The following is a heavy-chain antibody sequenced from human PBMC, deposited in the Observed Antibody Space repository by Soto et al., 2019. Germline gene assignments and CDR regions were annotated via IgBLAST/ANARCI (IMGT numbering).Heavy chain of an antibody. CDR1: GFTFTRYG. D-gene: IGHD3-9*01. CDR2: IRGDGGQT. V-gene: IGHV3-23*01. CDR3: ARDVGLDSDDFFAY. Sequence: GWSLRLSFTASGFTFTRYGMGWVGHARGKGLQWVSTIRGDGGQTHYTDSVKGRFSISRDNSKNTVYLQMDSLRAEDTAMYFCARDVGLDSDDFFAYWGQGTQVTVSS. J-gene: IGHJ4*02.